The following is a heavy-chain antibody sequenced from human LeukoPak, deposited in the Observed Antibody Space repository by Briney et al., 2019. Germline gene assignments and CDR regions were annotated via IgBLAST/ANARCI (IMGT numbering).Heavy chain of an antibody. Sequence: GGSLRLSCAASGFTFDDYAMPWVRQAPGKGLERVSGISWNSGSIGYADSVKGRFTISRDNAKNSLYLQMNSLRAEDTALYYCAKDIGLGYSYGPGAFDIWGQGTMVTVSS. CDR2: ISWNSGSI. CDR1: GFTFDDYA. V-gene: IGHV3-9*01. J-gene: IGHJ3*02. CDR3: AKDIGLGYSYGPGAFDI. D-gene: IGHD5-18*01.